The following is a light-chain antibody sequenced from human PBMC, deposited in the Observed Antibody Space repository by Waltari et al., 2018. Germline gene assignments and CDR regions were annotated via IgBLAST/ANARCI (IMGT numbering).Light chain of an antibody. CDR3: HQRTSWPLT. V-gene: IGKV3-11*01. CDR1: QHVRVY. J-gene: IGKJ4*01. Sequence: EVVFTQSPATLSLSQGDRATRSGRASQHVRVYLPWYQQKPGQAPRLLIYDASNRATGIPARFSGSGSGTDFTLTISSLDPEDFAVYYCHQRTSWPLTFGGGTKVEI. CDR2: DAS.